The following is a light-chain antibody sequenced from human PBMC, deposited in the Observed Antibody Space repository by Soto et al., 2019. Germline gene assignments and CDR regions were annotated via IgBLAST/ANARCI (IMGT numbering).Light chain of an antibody. V-gene: IGLV1-51*02. CDR3: GTWDSSLSAWV. CDR2: ENN. CDR1: SSNIGNNY. J-gene: IGLJ3*02. Sequence: QSVLTQPPSVSAAPGQTVTISCSGSSSNIGNNYVSWYQQLPGTAPKLLIYENNKRPSGIPDRFSGSKSGTSATLGITGLQTGDEADYYCGTWDSSLSAWVFGGGTKDTVL.